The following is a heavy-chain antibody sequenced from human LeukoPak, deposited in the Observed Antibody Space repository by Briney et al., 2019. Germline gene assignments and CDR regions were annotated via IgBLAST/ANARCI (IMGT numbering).Heavy chain of an antibody. CDR2: ISSSGGTI. Sequence: GGSLRLSCAASGFAFSSYAMTWVRQAPGKGLEWVSYISSSGGTISYADSVKGRFTISRDNAKNSLYLQMNSLRAEDTAIYYCARSGQHLFDFWGQGTLVTVSS. CDR3: ARSGQHLFDF. V-gene: IGHV3-48*03. D-gene: IGHD6-13*01. J-gene: IGHJ4*02. CDR1: GFAFSSYA.